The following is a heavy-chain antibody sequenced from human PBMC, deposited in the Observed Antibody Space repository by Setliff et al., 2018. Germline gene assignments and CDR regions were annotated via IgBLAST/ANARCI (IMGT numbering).Heavy chain of an antibody. J-gene: IGHJ3*01. D-gene: IGHD7-27*01. CDR3: ARQPPLNWAIPFDL. V-gene: IGHV4-4*07. CDR1: GGSLSSYNY. CDR2: IYTDGST. Sequence: SETLSLTCTVSGGSLSSYNYWSWIRQPAGKGLEWIGQIYTDGSTNYNPSLKSRLTMSVDTSKNQFSLHLSSMTAADTAVYYCARQPPLNWAIPFDLWGQGKRVTVSS.